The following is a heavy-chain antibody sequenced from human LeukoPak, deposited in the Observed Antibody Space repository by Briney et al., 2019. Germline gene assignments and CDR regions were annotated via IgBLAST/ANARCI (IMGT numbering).Heavy chain of an antibody. Sequence: SETLSLTCTVSGGSIGTNNYYWGWIRQPPGKGLEWIGSIYYTGTTYYNPSLKSRVTISIDSSKKQFSLQLSSVTAADTAVYYCARDPRSLMWYAFDIWGQGTMVTVSS. CDR2: IYYTGTT. V-gene: IGHV4-39*07. D-gene: IGHD2-21*01. CDR1: GGSIGTNNYY. J-gene: IGHJ3*02. CDR3: ARDPRSLMWYAFDI.